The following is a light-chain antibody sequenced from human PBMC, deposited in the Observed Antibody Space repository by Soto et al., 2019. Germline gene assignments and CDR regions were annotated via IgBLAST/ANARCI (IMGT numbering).Light chain of an antibody. CDR2: GAS. Sequence: EIVLTQSPGTLSLSPGERATLSCRASQSVSSSYLAWCQQKPGQAPRLLIYGASSRATGIPDRFSGSGSGTDFTLTISRLEPEDLAVYYCQQYGSSPRTFGQGTKVEIK. V-gene: IGKV3-20*01. CDR1: QSVSSSY. J-gene: IGKJ1*01. CDR3: QQYGSSPRT.